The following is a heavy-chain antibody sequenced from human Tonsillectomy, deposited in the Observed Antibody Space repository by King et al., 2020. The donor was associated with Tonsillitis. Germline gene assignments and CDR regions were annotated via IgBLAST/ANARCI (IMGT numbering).Heavy chain of an antibody. J-gene: IGHJ6*02. CDR2: ISYDGSNK. CDR3: AKDDGWPNINYYYGMDV. V-gene: IGHV3-30*18. Sequence: VQLVESGGGVVQPGRSLRLSCAASGFTFSSYGMHWVRQAPGKGLEWVAIISYDGSNKYYADSVKGRFTISRDNSKNTLYLQMNSLRAEDSAVYYCAKDDGWPNINYYYGMDVWGQGTTVTVSS. D-gene: IGHD6-19*01. CDR1: GFTFSSYG.